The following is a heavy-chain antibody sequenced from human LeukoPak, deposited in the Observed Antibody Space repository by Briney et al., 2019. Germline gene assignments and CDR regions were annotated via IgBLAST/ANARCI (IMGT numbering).Heavy chain of an antibody. Sequence: GASVKVSCKASGYTFTSYGISWVRQAPGQGLEWMGWISDYNGNTNYAQKLQGRVTMTTDTSTSTAYMELRSLRSDDTAVYYCARGYCSGGSCYWFDPWGQGTLVTVSS. CDR3: ARGYCSGGSCYWFDP. D-gene: IGHD2-15*01. V-gene: IGHV1-18*01. CDR1: GYTFTSYG. J-gene: IGHJ5*02. CDR2: ISDYNGNT.